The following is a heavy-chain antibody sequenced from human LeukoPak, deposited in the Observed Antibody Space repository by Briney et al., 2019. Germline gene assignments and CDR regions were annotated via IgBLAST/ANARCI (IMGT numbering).Heavy chain of an antibody. J-gene: IGHJ4*02. V-gene: IGHV4-34*01. Sequence: SETLSLTCAVYGGSFSGYYWSWIRQPPGKGLEWIGEINHSGSTNYNPSLKSRVTISVDTSKNQFSLKLSSVTAADTAVYYCARVKRKLYLFSHFDYWGQGTLVTVSS. CDR2: INHSGST. CDR1: GGSFSGYY. CDR3: ARVKRKLYLFSHFDY. D-gene: IGHD1-1*01.